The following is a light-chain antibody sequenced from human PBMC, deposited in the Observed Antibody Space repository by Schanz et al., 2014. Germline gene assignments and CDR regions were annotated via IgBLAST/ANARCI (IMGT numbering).Light chain of an antibody. CDR3: CSYTTSSTDV. V-gene: IGLV2-11*01. CDR1: NSDVGGYDY. J-gene: IGLJ1*01. CDR2: NVN. Sequence: QSALTQPRSVSGSPGQSVTISCTGTNSDVGGYDYVSWYQQHPGKAPKLLIYNVNERPSGVPDRFSGSKSGNTASLTISGLQAEDDADYYCCSYTTSSTDVFGTGTKLTVL.